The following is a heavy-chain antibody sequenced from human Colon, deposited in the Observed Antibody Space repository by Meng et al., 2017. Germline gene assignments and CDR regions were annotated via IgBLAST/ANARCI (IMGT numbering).Heavy chain of an antibody. D-gene: IGHD5-24*01. CDR2: IIPIFVTA. J-gene: IGHJ4*02. V-gene: IGHV1-69*13. Sequence: SVKVSCKASGGTFSSYAISWVRQAPGQGLEWMGGIIPIFVTANYAQKFQGRVTITADESTSTAYMELSSLSSEDTAVYYCARGGDGYNFVDYWGQGTLVTVSS. CDR3: ARGGDGYNFVDY. CDR1: GGTFSSYA.